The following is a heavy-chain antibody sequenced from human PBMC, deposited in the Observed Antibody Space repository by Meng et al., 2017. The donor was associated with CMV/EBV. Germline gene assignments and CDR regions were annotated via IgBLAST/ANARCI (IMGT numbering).Heavy chain of an antibody. J-gene: IGHJ4*02. D-gene: IGHD1-1*01. Sequence: GGSLRLSCAASGFTFSSYAMHWVRQAPGKGLEWVAVISYDGSNKYYADSVKGRFTISRDNSKNTLYLQMNSLRAEDTAVYYRASLTTGGSSRTLDYWGQGTLVTVSS. CDR3: ASLTTGGSSRTLDY. V-gene: IGHV3-30-3*01. CDR1: GFTFSSYA. CDR2: ISYDGSNK.